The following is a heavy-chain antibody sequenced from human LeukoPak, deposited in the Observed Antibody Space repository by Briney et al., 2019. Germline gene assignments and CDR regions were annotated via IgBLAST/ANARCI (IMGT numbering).Heavy chain of an antibody. D-gene: IGHD2-2*01. J-gene: IGHJ4*02. CDR3: ARDLYCSSTSCSDY. CDR1: GFTVSSNY. Sequence: GGSLRLSCAASGFTVSSNYMSWVRQAPGKGLEWVSVIYSGGSTYYADSVKGRFTISRDNSKNTLYLQMNSLRAEDTAVYYCARDLYCSSTSCSDYWGQGTLVTVSS. V-gene: IGHV3-53*01. CDR2: IYSGGST.